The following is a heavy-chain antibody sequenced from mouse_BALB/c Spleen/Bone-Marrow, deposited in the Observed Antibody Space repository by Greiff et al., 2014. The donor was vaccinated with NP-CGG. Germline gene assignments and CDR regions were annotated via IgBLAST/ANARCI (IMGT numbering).Heavy chain of an antibody. J-gene: IGHJ3*01. CDR1: GHTFTDYN. CDR2: IYPYNGGT. V-gene: IGHV1S29*02. CDR3: ARGAAYGYYLGLAY. D-gene: IGHD2-3*01. Sequence: EVQLQQSGPELVKPGASVKISCKASGHTFTDYNMHWVKQSHGKSLEWIGYIYPYNGGTVYKQKFKSKATLTVDNSSSTANMELRSLTSEDSAVYYCARGAAYGYYLGLAYWGQGTLVTVSA.